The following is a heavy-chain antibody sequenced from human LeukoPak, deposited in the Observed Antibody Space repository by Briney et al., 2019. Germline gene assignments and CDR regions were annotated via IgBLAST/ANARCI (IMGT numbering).Heavy chain of an antibody. CDR1: GGSISSSSYY. CDR3: ARHAGPKESGSYGY. CDR2: IYYSGST. J-gene: IGHJ4*02. D-gene: IGHD1-26*01. V-gene: IGHV4-39*01. Sequence: KPSETLSLTCTVSGGSISSSSYYWGWIRQPPGKGLEWIGSIYYSGSTYYNPSLKSRVTISVDTSKNQFSLKLSSVTAADTAVYYCARHAGPKESGSYGYWGQGTLVTVSS.